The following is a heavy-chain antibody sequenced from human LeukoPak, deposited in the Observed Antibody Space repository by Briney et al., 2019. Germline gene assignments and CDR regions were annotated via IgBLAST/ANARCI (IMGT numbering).Heavy chain of an antibody. J-gene: IGHJ4*02. D-gene: IGHD2-2*02. CDR3: ARLNIPMGTFDY. CDR2: INPDSGGT. V-gene: IGHV1-2*02. Sequence: ASVKVSCKASGYTFTGYYMHWVRQAPGQGLEWMGWINPDSGGTNYAQKFQGRVTMTRDTSISTAYMELSRLTSDDTAVYFCARLNIPMGTFDYWGQGTLVAVSS. CDR1: GYTFTGYY.